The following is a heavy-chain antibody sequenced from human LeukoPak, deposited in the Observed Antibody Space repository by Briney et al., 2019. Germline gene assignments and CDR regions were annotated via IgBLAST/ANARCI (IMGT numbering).Heavy chain of an antibody. CDR3: AAGGDDAKAGY. CDR1: GASITSGRYY. Sequence: SETLSLTCSVYGASITSGRYYWGWMRQAPGKGLEWIGTIHYSGTPSFYNPSLESRVSLFSDTSRNDFSLRLRSVTAADTAVYYCAAGGDDAKAGYWGQGTLVTVSS. V-gene: IGHV4-39*02. J-gene: IGHJ4*02. CDR2: IHYSGTPS. D-gene: IGHD3-16*01.